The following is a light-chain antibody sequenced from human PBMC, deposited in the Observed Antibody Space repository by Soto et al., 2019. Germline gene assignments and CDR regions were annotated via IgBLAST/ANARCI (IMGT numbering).Light chain of an antibody. CDR3: AAWDDSLSGYV. J-gene: IGLJ1*01. CDR2: NNN. Sequence: QSVLTQPPSASETPGQRVSISCSGSGSNIGSNTVHWYQQLPGTAPKPLMYNNNQWPSGVPDRFSGSKSGTSASLAISGLQSEDEADYYCAAWDDSLSGYVFGTGTKLTVL. V-gene: IGLV1-44*01. CDR1: GSNIGSNT.